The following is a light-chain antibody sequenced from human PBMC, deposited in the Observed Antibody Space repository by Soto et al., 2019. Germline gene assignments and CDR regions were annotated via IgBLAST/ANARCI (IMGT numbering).Light chain of an antibody. J-gene: IGKJ3*01. V-gene: IGKV3-20*01. CDR2: GAS. Sequence: SVLTQSPAPLSLSPGEIATLSCSASQSVSSSYLAWYQQKPGQAPRLLIYGASSRATGIPDRFSGSGSGTDFTLTISRLEPEDFAVYYCQQYGSSLFTVGPGTKVDI. CDR1: QSVSSSY. CDR3: QQYGSSLFT.